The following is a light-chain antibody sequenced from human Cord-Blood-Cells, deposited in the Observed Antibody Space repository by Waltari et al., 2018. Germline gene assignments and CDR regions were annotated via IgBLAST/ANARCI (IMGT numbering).Light chain of an antibody. CDR3: QQYNNWPPWT. Sequence: EILLPQSPATLSVSPGERATLSCRASQSVSSNLAWYQQKPGQAPRLLIYGASTRATGIPARFSGSGSGTEFTLTISSLQSEDFAVYYCQQYNNWPPWTFGQGTKVEIK. J-gene: IGKJ1*01. CDR1: QSVSSN. V-gene: IGKV3-15*01. CDR2: GAS.